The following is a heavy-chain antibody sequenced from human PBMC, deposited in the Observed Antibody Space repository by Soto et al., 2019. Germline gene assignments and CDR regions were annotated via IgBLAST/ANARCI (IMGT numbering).Heavy chain of an antibody. V-gene: IGHV4-39*01. Sequence: VAGESSTRRRPYHDKKRQPPGKRLERIGSIYYSGTTHYNPSLKSRVTISVDTSKNQFSLKLTSVTAADTAVYYCSRRKAVAGTLDYYFVYWGQGTRVTVSS. CDR1: GESSTRRRPY. D-gene: IGHD6-19*01. J-gene: IGHJ4*02. CDR3: SRRKAVAGTLDYYFVY. CDR2: IYYSGTT.